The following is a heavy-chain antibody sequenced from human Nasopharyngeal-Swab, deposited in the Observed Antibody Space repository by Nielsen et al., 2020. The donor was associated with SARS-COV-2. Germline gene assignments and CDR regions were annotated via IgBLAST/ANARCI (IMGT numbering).Heavy chain of an antibody. D-gene: IGHD3-22*01. J-gene: IGHJ4*02. V-gene: IGHV1-69*13. CDR2: IIPIFGTA. CDR3: ARVNLGMIVVVEDY. Sequence: SVKVSCKASGGTFSSYAISWVRQAPGKGLEWMGGIIPIFGTANYAQKFQGRVTIAADESTSTAYMELSSLRSEDTAVYYCARVNLGMIVVVEDYWGQGTLVTVSS. CDR1: GGTFSSYA.